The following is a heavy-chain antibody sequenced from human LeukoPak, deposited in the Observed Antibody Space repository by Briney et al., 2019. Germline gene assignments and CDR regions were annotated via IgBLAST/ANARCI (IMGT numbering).Heavy chain of an antibody. D-gene: IGHD6-19*01. V-gene: IGHV1-2*02. CDR2: MNPNSGGT. CDR1: GYTFTGYY. CDR3: AISRTYGWKGRDGGYLSDP. J-gene: IGHJ5*02. Sequence: ASVKVSCKASGYTFTGYYVHWVRQAPGQGLEWMGRMNPNSGGTDYAQKFQGRVSLTRDTSISTAYMELSRLRFDDTAVYFCAISRTYGWKGRDGGYLSDPWGQGALVTVSS.